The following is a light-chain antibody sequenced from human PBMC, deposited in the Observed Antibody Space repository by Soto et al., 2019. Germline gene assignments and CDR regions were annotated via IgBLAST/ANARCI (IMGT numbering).Light chain of an antibody. Sequence: QSVLTQPPSVSGAPGQRVTISCTGSSSNIGAGYDVHWYQQFPGTAPKLLIYGNSNRPSGVPDRFSGSKSGTSASLPITWLQDEDEADYYCQCYDRSLSGYVFGTGTKLTVL. CDR2: GNS. CDR3: QCYDRSLSGYV. J-gene: IGLJ1*01. CDR1: SSNIGAGYD. V-gene: IGLV1-40*01.